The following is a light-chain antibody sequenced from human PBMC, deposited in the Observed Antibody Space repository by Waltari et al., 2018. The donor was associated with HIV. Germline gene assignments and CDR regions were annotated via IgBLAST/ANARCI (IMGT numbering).Light chain of an antibody. Sequence: QPVLTQPPSASGSLGASVKLTCTLLSGHSSNAIAWHQQQPETGPRFLMKVNSDGSHNRGAGIPDRFSGSTYGAERYLTISSLQSEDEADYYCQTWGTGIAVFGGGTKLTVL. CDR1: SGHSSNA. V-gene: IGLV4-69*01. CDR3: QTWGTGIAV. J-gene: IGLJ3*02. CDR2: VNSDGSH.